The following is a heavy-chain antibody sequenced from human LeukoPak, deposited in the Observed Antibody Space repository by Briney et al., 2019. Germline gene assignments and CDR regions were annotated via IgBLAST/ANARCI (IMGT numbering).Heavy chain of an antibody. CDR1: GGTFSSYA. Sequence: SVKVSCKASGGTFSSYAISWVRQAPGQGLEWMGGIIPIFGTANYAQKFQGRVTITADESTSTAYMELSNLRSEDTAVYYCATHRDGYNFSPFDYWGQGTLVTVSS. V-gene: IGHV1-69*13. D-gene: IGHD5-24*01. CDR3: ATHRDGYNFSPFDY. CDR2: IIPIFGTA. J-gene: IGHJ4*02.